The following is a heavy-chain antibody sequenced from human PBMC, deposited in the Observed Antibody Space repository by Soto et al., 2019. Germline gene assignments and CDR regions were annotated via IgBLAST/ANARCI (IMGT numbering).Heavy chain of an antibody. J-gene: IGHJ4*02. Sequence: SVKVSCKASGGTFGSHGIAWVRQAPGQGLERMGGLIAMLGTPTYARKVQGRATITADESLTSSYLELRSLRSEDTAVYFCARGAMANFDYWGQGTVVTVSS. V-gene: IGHV1-69*13. D-gene: IGHD5-18*01. CDR1: GGTFGSHG. CDR3: ARGAMANFDY. CDR2: LIAMLGTP.